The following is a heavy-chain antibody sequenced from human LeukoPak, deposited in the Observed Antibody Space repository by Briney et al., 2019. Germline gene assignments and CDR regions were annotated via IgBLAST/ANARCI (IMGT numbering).Heavy chain of an antibody. CDR3: ARYSSGWYLDY. CDR1: GYTFTSYG. Sequence: GASVKVSCKGSGYTFTSYGISWVRQAPGQGLEWMGWISAYNGNTNYAQKLQGRVTMTTDTSTSTAYMELRSLRSDDTAVYYCARYSSGWYLDYWAREPWSPSPQ. D-gene: IGHD6-19*01. J-gene: IGHJ4*02. CDR2: ISAYNGNT. V-gene: IGHV1-18*01.